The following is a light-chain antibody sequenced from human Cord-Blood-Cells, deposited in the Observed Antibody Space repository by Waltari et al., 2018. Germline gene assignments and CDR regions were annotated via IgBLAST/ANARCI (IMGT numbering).Light chain of an antibody. V-gene: IGLV5-45*03. J-gene: IGLJ2*01. CDR3: MIWHSSAVV. CDR1: SGINVGTYR. Sequence: AVPTQPSSFSASPGASASLTCTLRSGINVGTYRIYWYQQKPGSPPQYLLRYKSDSDKQQGSGVPSRFSGSKDASANAGILLISGLQSEDEADYYCMIWHSSAVVFGGGTKLTVL. CDR2: YKSDSDK.